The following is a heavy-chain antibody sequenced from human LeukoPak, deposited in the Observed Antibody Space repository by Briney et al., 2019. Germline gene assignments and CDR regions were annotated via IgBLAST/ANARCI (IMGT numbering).Heavy chain of an antibody. CDR3: TSNMAANYHYFYGIDV. Sequence: GGSLRLSCAASGFSLSTYYMAWIRQAPGKGLEWVAFISSSTTSTYYADSVKGRFTVSRDNAKNSLSLQMSSLGVEDTGVYYCTSNMAANYHYFYGIDVWGQGTTVTVSS. CDR2: ISSSTTST. D-gene: IGHD6-6*01. CDR1: GFSLSTYY. J-gene: IGHJ6*02. V-gene: IGHV3-11*01.